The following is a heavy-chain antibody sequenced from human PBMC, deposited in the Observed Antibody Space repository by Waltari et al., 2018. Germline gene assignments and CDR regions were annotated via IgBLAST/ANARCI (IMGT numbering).Heavy chain of an antibody. J-gene: IGHJ4*02. V-gene: IGHV4-34*01. CDR3: ARGLTRGSTVTTN. CDR2: INHSGST. CDR1: GGSFSGYY. D-gene: IGHD4-17*01. Sequence: QVQLQQWGAGLLKPSETLSLTCAVYGGSFSGYYWSWIRQPPGKGLEWIGEINHSGSTNNNPSLKSRVTISVDTSKTQCSLKLSAVTAADTAGYYCARGLTRGSTVTTNWGQGTLVTVSA.